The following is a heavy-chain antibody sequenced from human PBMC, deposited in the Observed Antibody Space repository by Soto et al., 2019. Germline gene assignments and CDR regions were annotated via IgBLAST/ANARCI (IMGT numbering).Heavy chain of an antibody. CDR2: SHYTGSS. Sequence: QLQLQESGPGLVKPSETLSLTCTISGGSINSRSHYWGWIRQPPGKGLEWIVSSHYTGSSYYNTSLKSRVTISVDTSKNEFSLNLSSVTAADTAVYYCARLTLGPDYDLNWFDPWGRGTLVTVSS. V-gene: IGHV4-39*01. CDR3: ARLTLGPDYDLNWFDP. CDR1: GGSINSRSHY. J-gene: IGHJ5*02. D-gene: IGHD3-3*01.